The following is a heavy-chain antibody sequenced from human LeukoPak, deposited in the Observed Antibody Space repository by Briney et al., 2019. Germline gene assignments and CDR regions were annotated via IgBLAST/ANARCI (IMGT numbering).Heavy chain of an antibody. CDR1: GYSISSGYY. J-gene: IGHJ4*02. CDR2: IYHSGST. CDR3: ARVPDFLEWFSDY. Sequence: PSETLSLTCTVSGYSISSGYYWGWIRQPPGKGLEWIGSIYHSGSTYYNPSLKSRVTISVDTSKNQFSLKLSSVTAADTAVYYCARVPDFLEWFSDYWGQGTLVTVSS. V-gene: IGHV4-38-2*02. D-gene: IGHD3-3*01.